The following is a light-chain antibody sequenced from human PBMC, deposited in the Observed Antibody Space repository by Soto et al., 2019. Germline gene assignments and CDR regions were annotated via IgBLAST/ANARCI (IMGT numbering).Light chain of an antibody. CDR2: GAF. J-gene: IGKJ4*01. V-gene: IGKV3D-11*03. CDR3: QQRSNWPLT. CDR1: QSVSSN. Sequence: EIVMTQSPATLSVSPGERATLSCRASQSVSSNLAWYQQKPGQAPRLLIYGAFSRATDIPDRFSGSGSGTDFTLTISSLEPEDFAVYYCQQRSNWPLTFGGGTKVDIK.